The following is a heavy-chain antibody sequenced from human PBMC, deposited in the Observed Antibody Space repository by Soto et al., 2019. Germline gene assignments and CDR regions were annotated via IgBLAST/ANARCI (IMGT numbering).Heavy chain of an antibody. D-gene: IGHD2-21*02. CDR1: GYTFTSYA. Sequence: ASVKVSCKASGYTFTSYAIVWVRQAPGQGLEWMGWINVYNGNTKYAQKLQGRVTMTTGTSTSTVYMELRSLTSDDTAVYYCASARCGGHFIGCLYFDLWGRGTLVTVSS. CDR3: ASARCGGHFIGCLYFDL. J-gene: IGHJ2*01. CDR2: INVYNGNT. V-gene: IGHV1-18*01.